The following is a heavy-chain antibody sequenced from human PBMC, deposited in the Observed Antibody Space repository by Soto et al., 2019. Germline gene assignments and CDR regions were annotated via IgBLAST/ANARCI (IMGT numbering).Heavy chain of an antibody. Sequence: GGSLRLSCAASGFTFSSYGMHWVRQAPGKGLEWVAVIWYDGSNKYYADSVKGRFTISRDNSKNTLYLQMNSLRAEDTAVYYCARDPSGTGYGMDVWGQGTTVTVSS. CDR3: ARDPSGTGYGMDV. CDR1: GFTFSSYG. V-gene: IGHV3-33*01. J-gene: IGHJ6*02. CDR2: IWYDGSNK.